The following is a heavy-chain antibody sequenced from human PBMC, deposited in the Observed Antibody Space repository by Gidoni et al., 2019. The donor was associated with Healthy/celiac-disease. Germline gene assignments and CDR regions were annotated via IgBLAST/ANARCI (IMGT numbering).Heavy chain of an antibody. CDR1: GFTFSSYA. Sequence: QVQLVESGGGVVQPGRSLRLSCAASGFTFSSYAMHWVRQAPGKGLEWVAVISYDGSNKYYADSVKGRFTISRDNSKNTLYLQMNSLRAEDTAVYYCARDLSVTMIVVVIGAFDIWGQGTMVTVSS. V-gene: IGHV3-30-3*01. J-gene: IGHJ3*02. D-gene: IGHD3-22*01. CDR2: ISYDGSNK. CDR3: ARDLSVTMIVVVIGAFDI.